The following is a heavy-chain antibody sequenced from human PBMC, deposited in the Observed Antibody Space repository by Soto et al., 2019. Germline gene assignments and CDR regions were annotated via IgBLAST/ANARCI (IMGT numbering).Heavy chain of an antibody. V-gene: IGHV3-23*01. CDR3: AHRTGFDY. CDR1: GYTFSSLD. Sequence: EVQLWESGGGLVQPGGSLRLSCAVSGYTFSSLDMSWDRQAPGKGLEWVSTISGSGGGTDYAGSVKGRFTISRDISTYTVYLQMNSLRAEDTAVYYCAHRTGFDYWGQGALVTVSS. J-gene: IGHJ4*02. CDR2: ISGSGGGT.